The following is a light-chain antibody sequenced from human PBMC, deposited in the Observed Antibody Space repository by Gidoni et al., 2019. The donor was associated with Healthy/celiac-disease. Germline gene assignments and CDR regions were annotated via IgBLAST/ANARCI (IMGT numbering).Light chain of an antibody. J-gene: IGKJ1*01. CDR3: QQYYSYPPWT. CDR2: AAS. V-gene: IGKV1-8*01. CDR1: QGISSY. Sequence: AIRMTQSPSSFSASTGDRVTITCRASQGISSYLAWYQPKPGKAPKLLIYAASTLQSGVPSRFSGSGSVTDFTLTISCLQSEDFATYYCQQYYSYPPWTFGQGTQVEIE.